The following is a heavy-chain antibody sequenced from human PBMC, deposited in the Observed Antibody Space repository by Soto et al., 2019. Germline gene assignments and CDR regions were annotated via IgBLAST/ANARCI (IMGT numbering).Heavy chain of an antibody. J-gene: IGHJ4*02. CDR3: XXDXXXXXXXRRSFDY. V-gene: IGHV1-18*01. CDR1: GYTFSSYG. CDR2: ISANNANT. Sequence: QVQLVQSGAEVKKPGASVKVSCKASGYTFSSYGISWVRQAPGXGLEWMGWISANNANTNYAQNLQGRVTMTTDTXXXXXXXXXXXXXXXXXXXXXXXXDXXXXXXXRRSFDYWGQGTLVTVSS.